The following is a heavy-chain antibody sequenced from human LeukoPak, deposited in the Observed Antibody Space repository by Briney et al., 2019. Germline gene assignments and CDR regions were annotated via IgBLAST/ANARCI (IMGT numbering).Heavy chain of an antibody. V-gene: IGHV1-69*01. J-gene: IGHJ6*03. CDR1: GGTFSSYA. CDR3: ARGVRNPAATFIVYYYYYYYMDV. D-gene: IGHD2-2*01. CDR2: IIPIFGTA. Sequence: GASVKVSCKASGGTFSSYAISWVRQAPGQGLEWMGGIIPIFGTANYAQKFQGRVTITADESTSTAYMELSSLRSGDTAVYYCARGVRNPAATFIVYYYYYYYMDVWGKGTTVTVSS.